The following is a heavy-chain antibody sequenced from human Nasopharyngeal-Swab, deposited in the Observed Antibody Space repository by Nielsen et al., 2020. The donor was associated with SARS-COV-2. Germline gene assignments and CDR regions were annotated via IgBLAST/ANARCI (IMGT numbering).Heavy chain of an antibody. CDR1: GFTFSSYS. CDR2: ISSSSSYI. V-gene: IGHV3-21*01. J-gene: IGHJ6*02. Sequence: GGSLRLSCAASGFTFSSYSMNWVPQAPGKGLEWVSSISSSSSYIYYADSVKGRFTISRDNAKNSLYLQMNSLRAKDTAVYYCARDSKPTIFGVVIIYGMDVWGQGTTVTVSS. D-gene: IGHD3-3*01. CDR3: ARDSKPTIFGVVIIYGMDV.